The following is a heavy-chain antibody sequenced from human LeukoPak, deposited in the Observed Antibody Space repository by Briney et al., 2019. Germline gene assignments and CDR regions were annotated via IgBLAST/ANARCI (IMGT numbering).Heavy chain of an antibody. D-gene: IGHD2-2*01. Sequence: PPETLSLTCAVYGGSFSGYHWSWIRQPPGKGLEWIGEINHSGSTNYNPSLKSRVTISVDTSKNQFSLKLSSVTAADTAVYYCARGGDIVVVPAAIGPWFDPWGQGTLVTVSS. V-gene: IGHV4-34*01. CDR1: GGSFSGYH. CDR2: INHSGST. CDR3: ARGGDIVVVPAAIGPWFDP. J-gene: IGHJ5*02.